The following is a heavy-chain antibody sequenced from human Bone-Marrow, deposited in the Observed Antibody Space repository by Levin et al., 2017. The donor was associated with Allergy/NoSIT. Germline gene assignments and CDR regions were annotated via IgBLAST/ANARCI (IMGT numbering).Heavy chain of an antibody. J-gene: IGHJ4*02. CDR1: GFTFSNYW. D-gene: IGHD3-22*01. CDR3: TKDHYYDQY. V-gene: IGHV3-7*01. CDR2: IKTDGSAM. Sequence: GGSLRLSCAASGFTFSNYWMGWVRQAPGEGLQWVANIKTDGSAMDYVDSVKGRFTISRDNAKNSLYLQMDSLRVEDTAVYYCTKDHYYDQYWGQGTLVIVAS.